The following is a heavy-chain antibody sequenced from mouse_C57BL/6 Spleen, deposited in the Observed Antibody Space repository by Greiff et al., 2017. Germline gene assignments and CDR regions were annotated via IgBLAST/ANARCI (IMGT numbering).Heavy chain of an antibody. J-gene: IGHJ4*01. CDR1: GYTFTSYG. CDR3: ARGNWDGEAMDY. CDR2: IYPRSGNT. V-gene: IGHV1-81*01. Sequence: VQLQESGAELARPGASVKLSCKASGYTFTSYGISWVKQRTGQGLEWIGEIYPRSGNTYYNEKFKGKATLTADKSSSTAYMELRSLTSEDSAVYFCARGNWDGEAMDYWGQGTSVTVSS. D-gene: IGHD4-1*01.